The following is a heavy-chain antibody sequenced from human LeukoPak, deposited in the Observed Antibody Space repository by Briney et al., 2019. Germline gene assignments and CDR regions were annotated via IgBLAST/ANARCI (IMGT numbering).Heavy chain of an antibody. J-gene: IGHJ3*02. CDR2: ISSSISVI. CDR3: ARDQYSGHWYYALNI. CDR1: GFTFSSYS. V-gene: IGHV3-48*02. D-gene: IGHD6-19*01. Sequence: GGSLRLSCAASGFTFSSYSMNWVRQAPGRGLEWVSYISSSISVIYYADSVKGRFTISRDNAKNSLYLQMNSLRDEDTAVYYCARDQYSGHWYYALNIWGQGTMVTVSS.